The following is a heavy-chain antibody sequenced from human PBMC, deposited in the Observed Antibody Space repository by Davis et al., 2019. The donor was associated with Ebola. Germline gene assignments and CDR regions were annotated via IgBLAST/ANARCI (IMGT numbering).Heavy chain of an antibody. V-gene: IGHV4-4*02. Sequence: MPGGSLRLSCAVSGGSISSNYWWPWVRQPPGKGLEWIGEVYHSESTNYNPSLKSRVTISVDTSNNQFSLSLNSVAAANTAVYYCARADYTRYFDHWGQGTVVTVSP. CDR3: ARADYTRYFDH. J-gene: IGHJ4*02. CDR1: GGSISSNYW. D-gene: IGHD3-16*01. CDR2: VYHSEST.